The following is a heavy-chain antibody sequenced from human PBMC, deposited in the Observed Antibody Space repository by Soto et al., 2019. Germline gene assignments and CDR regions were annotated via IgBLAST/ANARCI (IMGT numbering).Heavy chain of an antibody. CDR3: ARGSYCTGGSCPDGNDCCMDV. CDR2: INHSGST. Sequence: QVHLQPWGAGLLTPSEPLSLTCAVYGGSFSGYYWSRVRQPPGKGLEWIGAINHSGSTNYHPSLKRRGTIPVATSKEHFSLKFSSVSAAHTALYYGARGSYCTGGSCPDGNDCCMDVWGKGTTVTVSS. J-gene: IGHJ6*03. D-gene: IGHD2-15*01. V-gene: IGHV4-34*01. CDR1: GGSFSGYY.